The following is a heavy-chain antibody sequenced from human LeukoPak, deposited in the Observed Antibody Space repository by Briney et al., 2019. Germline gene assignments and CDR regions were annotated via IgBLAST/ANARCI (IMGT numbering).Heavy chain of an antibody. D-gene: IGHD3-9*01. Sequence: SETLSLTCAVSGGSISSGGYSWSWIRQPPGKGLEWIGYIYHSGSTYYNPSLKRRVTISVDRSKNQFSLKLSSVTAADTAVYYCARGGDILTGYYYFNYWGQGTLVTVSS. CDR2: IYHSGST. CDR1: GGSISSGGYS. CDR3: ARGGDILTGYYYFNY. V-gene: IGHV4-30-2*01. J-gene: IGHJ4*02.